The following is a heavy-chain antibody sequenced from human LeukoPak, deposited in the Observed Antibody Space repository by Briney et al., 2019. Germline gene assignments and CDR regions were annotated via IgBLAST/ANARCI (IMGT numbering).Heavy chain of an antibody. CDR2: INSDGSST. J-gene: IGHJ6*02. D-gene: IGHD2-21*02. Sequence: GWSLRLSCAASGFTLSSYWMHWVRQAPGKGLVWVSRINSDGSSTSYADSVKGRFIISRDNAKNTLYLQMNSLRAEDTAVYYCAAMVTPSGYYYYGMDVWGQGTTVTVSS. V-gene: IGHV3-74*01. CDR1: GFTLSSYW. CDR3: AAMVTPSGYYYYGMDV.